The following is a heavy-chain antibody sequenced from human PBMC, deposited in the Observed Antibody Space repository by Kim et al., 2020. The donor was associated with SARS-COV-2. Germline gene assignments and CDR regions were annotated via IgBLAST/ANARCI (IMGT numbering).Heavy chain of an antibody. CDR2: INHSGST. J-gene: IGHJ4*02. CDR3: ARGWQQLVLDY. D-gene: IGHD6-13*01. Sequence: SETLSLTCAVYGGSFSGYYWSWIRQPPGKGLEWIGEINHSGSTNYNPSLKSRVTISVDTSKNQFSLKLSSVTAADTAVYYCARGWQQLVLDYWGQGTLVTVSS. CDR1: GGSFSGYY. V-gene: IGHV4-34*01.